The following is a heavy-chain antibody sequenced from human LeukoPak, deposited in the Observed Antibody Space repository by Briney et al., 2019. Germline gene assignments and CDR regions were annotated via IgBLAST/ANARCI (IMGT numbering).Heavy chain of an antibody. CDR2: IYPSGST. CDR3: ARDKAATGTYNWFDP. D-gene: IGHD4-17*01. CDR1: GGSISTYY. Sequence: SETLSLTCTVSGGSISTYYWSWIRQSAGKGLEWIGRIYPSGSTNYNPSLKSRVTMSVDTSKNQFSLKLSSVTAADTAVYYCARDKAATGTYNWFDPWGQGNLVTVSS. V-gene: IGHV4-4*07. J-gene: IGHJ5*02.